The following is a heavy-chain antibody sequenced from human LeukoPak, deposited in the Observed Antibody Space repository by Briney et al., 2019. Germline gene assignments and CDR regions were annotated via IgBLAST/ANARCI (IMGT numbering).Heavy chain of an antibody. D-gene: IGHD5-12*01. V-gene: IGHV3-7*01. Sequence: GGSLSLSCAASGFTFSSYWMSGVRQAPGKGLEGVANIKQDGSEKYYVVSVKGRFTISRDNAKNSLYLQMNSLRAEDTAVYYCAREPQWIHAFDIWGQGTMVTVSS. CDR2: IKQDGSEK. CDR3: AREPQWIHAFDI. CDR1: GFTFSSYW. J-gene: IGHJ3*02.